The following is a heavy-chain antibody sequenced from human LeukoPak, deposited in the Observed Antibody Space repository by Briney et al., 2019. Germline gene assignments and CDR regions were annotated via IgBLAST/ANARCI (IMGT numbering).Heavy chain of an antibody. CDR3: ARGLDYYGSGSQGYYFDY. Sequence: PSETLSLTCAVYGGPFSGYYWSWIRQPPGKGLEWIGEINHSGSTNYNPSLKSRVTISVDTSKNQFSLKLSSVTAADTAVHYCARGLDYYGSGSQGYYFDYWGQGTLVTVSS. J-gene: IGHJ4*02. D-gene: IGHD3-10*01. CDR1: GGPFSGYY. CDR2: INHSGST. V-gene: IGHV4-34*01.